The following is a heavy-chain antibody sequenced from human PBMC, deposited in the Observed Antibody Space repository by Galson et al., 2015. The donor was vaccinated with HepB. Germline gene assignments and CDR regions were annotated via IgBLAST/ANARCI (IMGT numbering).Heavy chain of an antibody. J-gene: IGHJ4*02. Sequence: SVKVSCKASGYTFTGYYMHWVRQAPGQGLEWMGWINPNSGGTNYAQKFQGRVTMTRDTSISTAYMELSRLRSDDTAVYYCARAGFAIFGVVTPFDYWGQGTLVTVSS. D-gene: IGHD3-3*01. CDR2: INPNSGGT. CDR3: ARAGFAIFGVVTPFDY. CDR1: GYTFTGYY. V-gene: IGHV1-2*02.